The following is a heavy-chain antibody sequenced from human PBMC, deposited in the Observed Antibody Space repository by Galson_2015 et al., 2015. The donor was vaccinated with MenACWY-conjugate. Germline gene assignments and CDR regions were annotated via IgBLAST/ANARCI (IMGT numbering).Heavy chain of an antibody. V-gene: IGHV3-69-1*01. CDR2: ISSSSTI. CDR3: ARDLKWRRGNSTQKFQH. CDR1: GFTFSDYY. D-gene: IGHD5-12*01. Sequence: SLRLSCAASGFTFSDYYMNWVRQAPGKGLEWVSSISSSSTIYYADSVKGRFTISRDNAKNSLYLQLNSLRDEDTGVYYCARDLKWRRGNSTQKFQHWGQGTLVTVSS. J-gene: IGHJ1*01.